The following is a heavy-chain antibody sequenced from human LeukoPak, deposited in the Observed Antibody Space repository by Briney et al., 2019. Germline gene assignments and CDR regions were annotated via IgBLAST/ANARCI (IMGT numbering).Heavy chain of an antibody. D-gene: IGHD3-16*01. CDR2: ISSLSGTI. V-gene: IGHV3-48*01. J-gene: IGHJ4*02. Sequence: GGSLRLSCAASGFTFSSYSMNWVRQAPGKGVEWVSYISSLSGTINNADSVKGRFIIPRDNAKNSMFLQMNSLRAEETAVYYCVRDQGGAVSYWGQGTLVTVSS. CDR1: GFTFSSYS. CDR3: VRDQGGAVSY.